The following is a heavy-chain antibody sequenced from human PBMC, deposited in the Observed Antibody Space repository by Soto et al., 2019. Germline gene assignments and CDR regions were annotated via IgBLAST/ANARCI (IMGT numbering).Heavy chain of an antibody. V-gene: IGHV4-4*07. CDR1: GDSIGNFY. D-gene: IGHD2-8*01. Sequence: DLEESGPGLVKPSETLSLTCAISGDSIGNFYWSWIRQPAGKGLESLGRLSASGRTNYSPSLQSRVTMSLDRSKNRFSLRLTSVSAADTAVYFCARGMGRYFDLWGRGTLVTVSS. CDR2: LSASGRT. CDR3: ARGMGRYFDL. J-gene: IGHJ2*01.